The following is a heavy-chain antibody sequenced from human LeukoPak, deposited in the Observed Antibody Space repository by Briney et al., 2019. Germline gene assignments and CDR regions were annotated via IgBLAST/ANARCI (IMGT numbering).Heavy chain of an antibody. CDR2: ISVHNGDT. Sequence: ASVKVSCKASGYTFSSYGISWVRQAPGQGLEWMGWISVHNGDTKYAQKFQDRVIMTTDTSTSTAYMELWGLRSDDTAVYYCARDQYDSVWGSHRPYFDCWGQGTLVTVSS. V-gene: IGHV1-18*01. CDR3: ARDQYDSVWGSHRPYFDC. D-gene: IGHD3-16*01. J-gene: IGHJ4*02. CDR1: GYTFSSYG.